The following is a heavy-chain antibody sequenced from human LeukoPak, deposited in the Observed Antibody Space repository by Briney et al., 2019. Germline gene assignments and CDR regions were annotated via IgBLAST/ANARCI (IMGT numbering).Heavy chain of an antibody. V-gene: IGHV4-59*01. Sequence: SETLSLTCTVSGGSISSYYWSWIRQPPGEGLEWIGYIYYSGSTNYNPSLKSRVTISVDTSKNQFSLKLSSVTAADTAVYYCARRQVDRYYYYYMDVWGKGTTVTVSS. CDR1: GGSISSYY. CDR2: IYYSGST. CDR3: ARRQVDRYYYYYMDV. D-gene: IGHD1-26*01. J-gene: IGHJ6*03.